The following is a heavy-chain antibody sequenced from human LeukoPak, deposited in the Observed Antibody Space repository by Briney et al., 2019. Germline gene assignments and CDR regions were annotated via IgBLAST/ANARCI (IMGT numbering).Heavy chain of an antibody. V-gene: IGHV3-23*01. D-gene: IGHD2-15*01. CDR2: ISGSGGST. CDR1: GFTFSSYA. CDR3: AKRSCSGGSCVYYYYYGMDV. Sequence: GGSLTLSCAASGFTFSSYAMSWVRRAPGQGLEWVSAISGSGGSTYYADSVKGRFTISRDNSKNTLYPQMNSMRAEDRAVYYCAKRSCSGGSCVYYYYYGMDVWGQGTTVTVSS. J-gene: IGHJ6*01.